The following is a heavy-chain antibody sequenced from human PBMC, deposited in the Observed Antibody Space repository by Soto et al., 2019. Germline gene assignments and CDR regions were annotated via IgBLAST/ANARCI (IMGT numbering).Heavy chain of an antibody. J-gene: IGHJ4*02. CDR2: IYDSGSS. Sequence: QVHLEESGPGLVKPSQTLSLTCTVSGASISSGDYFWSRIRQSPGKGLEWIGIIYDSGSSYYNPSLKSRVTMSVDTSKNQFSLKLRSVTAADTAVYYCAREKGYISGPKNFDYWGQGTLVTVSS. CDR3: AREKGYISGPKNFDY. V-gene: IGHV4-30-4*01. CDR1: GASISSGDYF. D-gene: IGHD5-12*01.